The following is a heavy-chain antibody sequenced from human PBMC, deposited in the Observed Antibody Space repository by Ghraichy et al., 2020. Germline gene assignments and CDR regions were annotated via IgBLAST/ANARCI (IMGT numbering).Heavy chain of an antibody. Sequence: GGSLRLSCAASGFTVSSNYMSWVRQAPGKGLEWVSVIYSGGSTYYADSVKGRFTISRDNSKNTLYLQMNSLRAEDTAVYYCARDAPYCSGGSCYDYWGQGTLVTVSS. CDR1: GFTVSSNY. CDR3: ARDAPYCSGGSCYDY. D-gene: IGHD2-15*01. CDR2: IYSGGST. V-gene: IGHV3-53*01. J-gene: IGHJ4*02.